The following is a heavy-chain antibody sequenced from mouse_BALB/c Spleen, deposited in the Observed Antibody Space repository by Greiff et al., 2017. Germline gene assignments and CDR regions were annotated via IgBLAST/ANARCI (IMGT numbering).Heavy chain of an antibody. CDR3: AREYGNYYFDY. D-gene: IGHD2-10*02. CDR1: GFNIKDTY. J-gene: IGHJ2*01. V-gene: IGHV14-3*02. Sequence: EVHLVESGAELVKPGASVKLSCTASGFNIKDTYMHWVKQRPEQGLEWIGRIDPANGNTKYDPKFQGKATITADTSSNTAYLQLSSLTSEDTAVYYCAREYGNYYFDYWGQGTTVTVSS. CDR2: IDPANGNT.